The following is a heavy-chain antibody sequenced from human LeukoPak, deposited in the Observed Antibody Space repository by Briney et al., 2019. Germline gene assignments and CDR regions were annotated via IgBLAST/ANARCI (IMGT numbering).Heavy chain of an antibody. J-gene: IGHJ5*02. CDR3: AKDRHAPGRYCSSTTCFPFDP. D-gene: IGHD2-2*01. CDR1: GFTFSSYA. V-gene: IGHV3-23*01. CDR2: ISGSGGST. Sequence: GGSLRLSCVVSGFTFSSYAMSWVRQAPGKGLEWVSGISGSGGSTYYADSVKGRFTISRDNSKNTLYLQMNSLRAEDTAVYYCAKDRHAPGRYCSSTTCFPFDPWGQGTLVTVSS.